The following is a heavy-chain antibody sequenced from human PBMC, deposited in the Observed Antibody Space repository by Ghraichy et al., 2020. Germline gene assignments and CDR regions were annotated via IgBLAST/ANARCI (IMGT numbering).Heavy chain of an antibody. CDR1: GFTFSDYY. CDR2: ISSSSSYT. V-gene: IGHV3-11*06. Sequence: GGSLRLSCAASGFTFSDYYMSWIRQAPGKGLEWVSYISSSSSYTNYADSVKGRFTISRDNAKNSLYLQMNSLRAEDTAVYYCAREYYDFWSGYYYFDYWGQGTLVTVSS. CDR3: AREYYDFWSGYYYFDY. J-gene: IGHJ4*02. D-gene: IGHD3-3*01.